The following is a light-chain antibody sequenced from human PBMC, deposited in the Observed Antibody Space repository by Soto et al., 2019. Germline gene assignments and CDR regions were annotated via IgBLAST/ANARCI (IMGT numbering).Light chain of an antibody. Sequence: QSAPTQPRSVYWSPGQSVTISFTGTSSDVGGYKYVSWYQQHPGKAPKLMIYDVTKRPSGVPDRFSGSKSGNTASLTISGLQAEDEADYYCCSYAGSYNFEVFGEGTKLTVL. CDR3: CSYAGSYNFEV. J-gene: IGLJ3*02. V-gene: IGLV2-11*01. CDR2: DVT. CDR1: SSDVGGYKY.